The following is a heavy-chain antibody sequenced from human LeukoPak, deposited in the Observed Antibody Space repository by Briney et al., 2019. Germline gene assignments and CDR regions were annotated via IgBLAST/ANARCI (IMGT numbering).Heavy chain of an antibody. CDR1: GYTFTSYG. CDR2: ISAYNGNT. J-gene: IGHJ5*02. V-gene: IGHV1-18*01. Sequence: GASVKVSCKASGYTFTSYGISWVRQAPGQGLEWMGWISAYNGNTNYAQKLQGRVTMTTDTSTSTAYMELRSLRSDDTAVYYCAREIPPGYSSSWWMTPWGQGTLVIVSS. D-gene: IGHD6-13*01. CDR3: AREIPPGYSSSWWMTP.